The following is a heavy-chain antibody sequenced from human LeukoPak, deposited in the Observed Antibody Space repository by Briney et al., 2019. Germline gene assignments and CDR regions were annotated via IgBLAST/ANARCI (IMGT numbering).Heavy chain of an antibody. CDR3: AKDGQLGGSSWFTLYFDY. V-gene: IGHV3-30*18. J-gene: IGHJ4*02. CDR1: RFSFRSYD. CDR2: SSYDESNT. D-gene: IGHD6-13*01. Sequence: GRSLRLSCAASRFSFRSYDMHWVRQAPGKGLGWLAVSSYDESNTYYTASVKGRFTISRDNSKNTLYLQMNSLRPEDTAVYYCAKDGQLGGSSWFTLYFDYWGQGTLVTVSS.